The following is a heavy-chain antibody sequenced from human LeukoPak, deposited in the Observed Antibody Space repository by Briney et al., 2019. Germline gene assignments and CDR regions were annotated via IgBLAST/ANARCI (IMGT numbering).Heavy chain of an antibody. V-gene: IGHV3-23*01. CDR3: ARGRGYGYYPMGDY. J-gene: IGHJ4*02. CDR2: ISGSGGST. Sequence: GGSLRLSCAASGFTFDHYLMSWVRQAPGKGLEWVSAISGSGGSTYYAESVKGRFTVSRDNSKNTLYLQMNSLRAEDTAVYYCARGRGYGYYPMGDYWGQGTLVTVSS. CDR1: GFTFDHYL. D-gene: IGHD5-18*01.